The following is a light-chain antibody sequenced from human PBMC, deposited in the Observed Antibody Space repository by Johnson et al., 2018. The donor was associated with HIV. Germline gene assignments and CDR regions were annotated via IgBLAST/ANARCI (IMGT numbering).Light chain of an antibody. CDR1: SYNIGSNT. Sequence: QSVLTQSPSASGTPGQRVTISCSGSSYNIGSNTVNWYQQLPGTAPKLLIYRNNQRPSGVPDRFSGSKSGTSASLAISGLQAEDEADYYCAAWDDSLNGYVFGTGTKVTVL. CDR3: AAWDDSLNGYV. CDR2: RNN. V-gene: IGLV1-44*01. J-gene: IGLJ1*01.